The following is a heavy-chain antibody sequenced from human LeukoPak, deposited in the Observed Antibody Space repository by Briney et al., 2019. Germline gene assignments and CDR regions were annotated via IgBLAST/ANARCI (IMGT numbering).Heavy chain of an antibody. CDR3: ARVRSVGGNPHAFNI. J-gene: IGHJ3*02. Sequence: GGSLRLSCAASGFTFSSYWMHWVRQAPGKGLEWVSAITATSRHIYYADSVKGRFTISRDNAKNSLYLQMNSLRVEDTALYYCARVRSVGGNPHAFNIWGQGTMVTVSS. D-gene: IGHD4-23*01. CDR2: ITATSRHI. V-gene: IGHV3-21*01. CDR1: GFTFSSYW.